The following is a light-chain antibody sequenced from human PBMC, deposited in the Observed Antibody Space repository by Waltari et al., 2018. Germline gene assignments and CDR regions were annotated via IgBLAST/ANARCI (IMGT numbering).Light chain of an antibody. CDR2: GVS. Sequence: EFVLTQSPGILSLSPGERVTLSCWASQSLRNNYLAWFQQKPGQAPRLLISGVSSRATGIPDRFSGSGSGTDFTLTISRLEPEDFAVYYCQHYGRSPPNTFGGGTKVEIK. CDR1: QSLRNNY. J-gene: IGKJ4*01. V-gene: IGKV3-20*01. CDR3: QHYGRSPPNT.